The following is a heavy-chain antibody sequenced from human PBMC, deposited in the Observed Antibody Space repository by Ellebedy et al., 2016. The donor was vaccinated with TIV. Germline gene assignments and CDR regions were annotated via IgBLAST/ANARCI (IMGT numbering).Heavy chain of an antibody. Sequence: SETLSLTCAVYGGSFSGYYWSWIRQPPGKGLEWIGEINHRGNTNYNPSLKSRVTISVDTSKNQFSLNLNSVTAADTAAYYCARGGTFSHGLWYFDYWGQGTLVTVSS. J-gene: IGHJ4*02. D-gene: IGHD5-18*01. V-gene: IGHV4-34*01. CDR3: ARGGTFSHGLWYFDY. CDR2: INHRGNT. CDR1: GGSFSGYY.